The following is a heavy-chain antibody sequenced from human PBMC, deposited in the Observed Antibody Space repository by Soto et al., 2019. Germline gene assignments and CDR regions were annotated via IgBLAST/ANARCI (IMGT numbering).Heavy chain of an antibody. J-gene: IGHJ6*02. V-gene: IGHV3-30*18. Sequence: GGSLRLSCAASGFTFSSYGMHWVRQAPGKGLEWVAVISYDGSNKYYADSVKGRFTISRDNSKNTLYLQMNSLRAEDTAVYYCAKDYLQGPYGDYGMDVWGQGTTVTVSS. D-gene: IGHD4-17*01. CDR3: AKDYLQGPYGDYGMDV. CDR2: ISYDGSNK. CDR1: GFTFSSYG.